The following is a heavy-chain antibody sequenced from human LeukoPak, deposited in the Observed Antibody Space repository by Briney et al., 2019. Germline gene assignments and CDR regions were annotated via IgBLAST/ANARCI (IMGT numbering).Heavy chain of an antibody. Sequence: PGRSLRLSCAASGFTFSSYGMHWVRQAPGKGLEWVAVIWYDGSNKYYADSVKGRFTISRDNSKNTLYLQMNSLRAEDTAVYYCARDGIAGACFVDYWGQGTLVTVSS. D-gene: IGHD6-19*01. V-gene: IGHV3-33*01. CDR3: ARDGIAGACFVDY. CDR2: IWYDGSNK. CDR1: GFTFSSYG. J-gene: IGHJ4*02.